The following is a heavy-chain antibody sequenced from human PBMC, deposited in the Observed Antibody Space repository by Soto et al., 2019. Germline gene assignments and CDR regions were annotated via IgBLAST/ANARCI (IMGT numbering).Heavy chain of an antibody. V-gene: IGHV1-69*08. CDR2: IIPILGIA. J-gene: IGHJ4*02. CDR1: GGTFSSYT. CDR3: ARDDGNSGSYYG. D-gene: IGHD1-26*01. Sequence: QVQLVQSGAEVKKPGSSVKVSCKASGGTFSSYTISWVRQAPGQGLEWMGRIIPILGIANYAQKFQGRVTITSDKSTSTAYMELSSLRSEDTAVYYCARDDGNSGSYYGWGQGTLVTVSS.